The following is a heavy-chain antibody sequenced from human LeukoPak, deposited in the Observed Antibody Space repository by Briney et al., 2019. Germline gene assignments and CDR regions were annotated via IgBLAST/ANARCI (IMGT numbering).Heavy chain of an antibody. CDR3: VAAALAVDS. CDR2: IYHSGST. J-gene: IGHJ4*02. D-gene: IGHD6-19*01. CDR1: GVSISSSNW. Sequence: SGTLSLTCGVPGVSISSSNWWNWVRQPPGKGLEWIGEIYHSGSTNYNPSLKSRVTISVDKSKNLFSLNLRSVTAADTAVYYCVAAALAVDSWGQGTLVTVSS. V-gene: IGHV4-4*02.